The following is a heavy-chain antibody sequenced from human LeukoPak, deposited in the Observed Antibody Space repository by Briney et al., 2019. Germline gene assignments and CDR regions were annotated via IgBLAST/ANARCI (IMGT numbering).Heavy chain of an antibody. J-gene: IGHJ4*02. Sequence: PGRSLRLSCAASGFTFSSYAMHWVRQAPGKGLEWVAVISYDGSNKYYADSMKGRFTISRDNSKNTLYLQMNSLRAEDTAVYYCAKDRGYSSSWYRYYFDYWGQGTLVTVSS. D-gene: IGHD6-13*01. CDR3: AKDRGYSSSWYRYYFDY. CDR2: ISYDGSNK. CDR1: GFTFSSYA. V-gene: IGHV3-30-3*01.